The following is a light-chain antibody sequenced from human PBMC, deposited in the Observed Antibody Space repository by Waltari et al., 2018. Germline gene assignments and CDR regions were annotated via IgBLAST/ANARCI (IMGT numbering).Light chain of an antibody. J-gene: IGLJ2*01. CDR2: DVS. Sequence: QSALTQPASVSGSPGQSITISCTGTSSDIGGYNYVSCYQQVPGKAPKHMIYDVSNRPPGVSIRFSGSKSGNTASLAISGLQAEDEADYFCSSYMDSSTLELFGGGTSLTVL. CDR3: SSYMDSSTLEL. V-gene: IGLV2-14*03. CDR1: SSDIGGYNY.